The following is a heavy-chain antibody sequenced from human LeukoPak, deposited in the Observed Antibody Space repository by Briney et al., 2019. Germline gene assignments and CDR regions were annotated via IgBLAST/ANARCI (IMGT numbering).Heavy chain of an antibody. CDR2: ISGSGGST. CDR3: AKHGSAVVAATTPIDY. V-gene: IGHV3-23*01. Sequence: GGSLRLSCAASGFTFSSYAMSWVRQAPGKGLEWVSGISGSGGSTYYADSVKGRFTISRDNSKNTLYPQMNSLRAEDTAVYHCAKHGSAVVAATTPIDYWGQGTLVTVSS. J-gene: IGHJ4*02. CDR1: GFTFSSYA. D-gene: IGHD2-15*01.